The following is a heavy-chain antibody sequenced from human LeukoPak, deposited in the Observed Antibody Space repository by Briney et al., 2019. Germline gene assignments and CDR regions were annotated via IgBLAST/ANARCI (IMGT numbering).Heavy chain of an antibody. Sequence: GASVKVSCKASGGTFSSYAISWVRQAPGQGLEWIGGIIPIFGTANYAQKFQGRVTITTDESTSTAYMELSSLRSEDTAVYYCARGLGMGYCSSTSCYGIWGQGTMVTVSS. CDR2: IIPIFGTA. J-gene: IGHJ3*02. CDR3: ARGLGMGYCSSTSCYGI. CDR1: GGTFSSYA. V-gene: IGHV1-69*05. D-gene: IGHD2-2*01.